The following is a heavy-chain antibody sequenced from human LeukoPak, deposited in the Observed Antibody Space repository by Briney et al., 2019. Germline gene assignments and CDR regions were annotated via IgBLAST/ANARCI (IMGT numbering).Heavy chain of an antibody. CDR1: ASSRKREC. D-gene: IGHD6-13*01. CDR2: ISSSSSYI. Sequence: RLSLGARASSRKRECMTVVPEALKKEREWVSSISSSSSYIYYADSVKGRFTISRDNAKNSLYLQMNSLRAEDTAVYYCASGIARGSFDYWGQGTLVTVSS. J-gene: IGHJ4*02. CDR3: ASGIARGSFDY. V-gene: IGHV3-21*01.